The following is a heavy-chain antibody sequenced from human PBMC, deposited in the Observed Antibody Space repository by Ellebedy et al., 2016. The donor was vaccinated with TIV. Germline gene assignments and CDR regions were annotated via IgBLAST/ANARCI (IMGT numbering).Heavy chain of an antibody. Sequence: SVKVSXXTSGATFSSYAVSWVRQAPGQGLEWMGGIVGMFGTTNYAQKFQGRVTITADESTSTAYMELRSLRPEDTAVYYCARAHTYYLYYMDVWGQGTTVTVSS. D-gene: IGHD2/OR15-2a*01. J-gene: IGHJ6*03. CDR1: GATFSSYA. CDR2: IVGMFGTT. CDR3: ARAHTYYLYYMDV. V-gene: IGHV1-69*13.